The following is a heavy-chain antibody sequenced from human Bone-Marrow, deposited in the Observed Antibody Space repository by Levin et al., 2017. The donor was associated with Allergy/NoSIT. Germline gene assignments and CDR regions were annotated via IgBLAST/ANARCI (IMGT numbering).Heavy chain of an antibody. V-gene: IGHV3-53*01. J-gene: IGHJ4*02. D-gene: IGHD5-12*01. CDR1: GFTVSESY. CDR2: TYADGDT. CDR3: VRATRWLRSGFDY. Sequence: PGGSLRLSCAVSGFTVSESYMSWVRQAPGKGLEWVSATYADGDTYYADSVKGRFTVSRDSSVNTLYLQVHSLRVEDTAVYYCVRATRWLRSGFDYWGQGTLVTVSS.